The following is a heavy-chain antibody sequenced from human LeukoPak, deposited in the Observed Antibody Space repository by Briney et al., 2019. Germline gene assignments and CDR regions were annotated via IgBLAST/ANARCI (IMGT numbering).Heavy chain of an antibody. J-gene: IGHJ4*02. CDR1: GFTFDDYA. Sequence: PGGSLRLSCAASGFTFDDYAMHWVRQAPGKGLEWVSGISWNSGSIGYADSVKGRFTISRDNAKNSLYLQMNSLRAEDTALYYCAKSRAAAASDYFDYWGQGTLVTVSS. V-gene: IGHV3-9*01. D-gene: IGHD2-2*01. CDR3: AKSRAAAASDYFDY. CDR2: ISWNSGSI.